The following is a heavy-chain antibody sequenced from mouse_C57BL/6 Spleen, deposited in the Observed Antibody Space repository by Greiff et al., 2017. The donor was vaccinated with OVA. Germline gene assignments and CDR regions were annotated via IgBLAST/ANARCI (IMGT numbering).Heavy chain of an antibody. CDR3: ARYDYRFAY. D-gene: IGHD2-4*01. Sequence: QVQLQQPGAELVRPGSSVKLSCKASGYTFTSYWMAWVKQRPGQGLEWIGNIYPSDSETHYNQKFKDKATLTVDKSSSTAYMQLSSLTSEDSAFYYCARYDYRFAYWGQGTLVTVSA. V-gene: IGHV1-61*01. CDR2: IYPSDSET. J-gene: IGHJ3*01. CDR1: GYTFTSYW.